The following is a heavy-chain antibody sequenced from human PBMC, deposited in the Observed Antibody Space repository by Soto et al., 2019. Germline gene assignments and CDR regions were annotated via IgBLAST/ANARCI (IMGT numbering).Heavy chain of an antibody. D-gene: IGHD3-9*01. CDR3: TRVNTIFLNPAYYSYNMDG. CDR2: INTGNGNT. J-gene: IGHJ6*02. V-gene: IGHV1-3*04. Sequence: QVQLVQSGAEVKKPGASVKVSCKASGYTFATYAIHWVRQAPGQRLEWMGWINTGNGNTEYSQNFQGRVTITRDTSARTAYMELSSLRSEDTAMYYCTRVNTIFLNPAYYSYNMDGWGQGTTVTVAS. CDR1: GYTFATYA.